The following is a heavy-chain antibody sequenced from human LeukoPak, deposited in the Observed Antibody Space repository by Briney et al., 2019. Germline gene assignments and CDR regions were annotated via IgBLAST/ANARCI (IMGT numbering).Heavy chain of an antibody. V-gene: IGHV3-21*01. D-gene: IGHD3-10*01. CDR1: GFTFSSNS. Sequence: KSAGSLCLSCAASGFTFSSNSMSWVLQDPGEGLQWVLCIISSSSYIYYDESGRGRFTISRANAKNSLYLQMNSLRAEDTAVYYCARDYYGSGSYYTYAFDIWGQGTMVTVSS. CDR2: IISSSSYI. J-gene: IGHJ3*02. CDR3: ARDYYGSGSYYTYAFDI.